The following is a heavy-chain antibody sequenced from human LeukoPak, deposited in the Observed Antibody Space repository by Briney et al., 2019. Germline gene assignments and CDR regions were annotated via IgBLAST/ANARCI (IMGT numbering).Heavy chain of an antibody. Sequence: GGSLRLSCAASGFTFNTYGMSWVRQAPGRGLEWVSFIYADGNTYYADSVKGRFTISRDISKNAVFLQMNSLRAEDTAVYYCARDSYGDANFDTWGQGTLVTVSS. CDR3: ARDSYGDANFDT. CDR2: IYADGNT. D-gene: IGHD4-17*01. CDR1: GFTFNTYG. J-gene: IGHJ4*02. V-gene: IGHV3-23*03.